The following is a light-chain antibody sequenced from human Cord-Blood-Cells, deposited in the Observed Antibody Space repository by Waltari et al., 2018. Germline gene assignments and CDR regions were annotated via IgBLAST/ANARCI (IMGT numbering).Light chain of an antibody. Sequence: DIQMTQSPSSVSASVGDRVTITCRASQGISSWLAWYQQKPGKAPNLLFYAASSLQSGFPSRFSGSGSGTDFSLTFCSLRPENFATYYCQQANSFPHTFGQGTKLEIK. CDR2: AAS. CDR3: QQANSFPHT. V-gene: IGKV1-12*01. CDR1: QGISSW. J-gene: IGKJ2*01.